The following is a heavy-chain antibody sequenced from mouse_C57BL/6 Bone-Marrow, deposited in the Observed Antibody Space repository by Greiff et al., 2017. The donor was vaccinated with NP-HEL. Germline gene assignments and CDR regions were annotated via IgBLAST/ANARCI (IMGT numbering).Heavy chain of an antibody. V-gene: IGHV1-55*01. CDR2: IYPGSGST. J-gene: IGHJ2*01. Sequence: QVQLQQPGAELVKPGASVKMSCKASGYTFTSYWITWVKQRPGQGLEWIGDIYPGSGSTNYNETLKSKATLTVDTSSSTAYMQLSSLTSEDSAVYYCALIATVVATEYYFDYGGQGTTLTVSS. D-gene: IGHD1-1*01. CDR3: ALIATVVATEYYFDY. CDR1: GYTFTSYW.